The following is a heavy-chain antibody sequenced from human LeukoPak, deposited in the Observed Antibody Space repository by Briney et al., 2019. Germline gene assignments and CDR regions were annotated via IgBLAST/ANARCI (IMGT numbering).Heavy chain of an antibody. CDR1: GGSFSGSY. Sequence: KSSETLSLTCAVYGGSFSGSYWSWIRQPPGKGLEWIGEINHSGSTNYNPSLKSRVTISVDTSKNQFSLKLSSVTAADTAVYYCARGGGSSGWAGGAFDIWGQGTMVTVSS. CDR2: INHSGST. D-gene: IGHD6-19*01. J-gene: IGHJ3*02. CDR3: ARGGGSSGWAGGAFDI. V-gene: IGHV4-34*01.